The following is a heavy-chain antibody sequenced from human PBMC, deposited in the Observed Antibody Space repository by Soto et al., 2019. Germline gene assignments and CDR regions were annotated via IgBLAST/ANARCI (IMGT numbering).Heavy chain of an antibody. CDR2: ISSSSSTI. CDR3: ARNNKVVPAGPAYYYMDV. J-gene: IGHJ6*03. Sequence: PGGSLRLSCAASGFTFSSYSMNWVRPAPGKGLEWVSYISSSSSTIYYADSVKGRFTISRDNAKNSLYLQMNSLRAEDTAVYYCARNNKVVPAGPAYYYMDVWGKGTTVTVSS. CDR1: GFTFSSYS. D-gene: IGHD2-2*01. V-gene: IGHV3-48*01.